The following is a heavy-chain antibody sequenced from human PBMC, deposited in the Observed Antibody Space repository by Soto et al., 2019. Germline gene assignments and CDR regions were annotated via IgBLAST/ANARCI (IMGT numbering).Heavy chain of an antibody. D-gene: IGHD5-18*01. CDR2: ITPISGRT. Sequence: QFQLVPSGAEVKKPGSSVKVPCKASGGTFSFYSISWLRQAPGQGLEWMGGITPISGRTNYAQKFQGRVIFIADKSTSIAYMELSSLRSEDTALYYCARDGYIHSQGVFDSWGQGTLVTVSS. J-gene: IGHJ4*02. CDR1: GGTFSFYS. V-gene: IGHV1-69*14. CDR3: ARDGYIHSQGVFDS.